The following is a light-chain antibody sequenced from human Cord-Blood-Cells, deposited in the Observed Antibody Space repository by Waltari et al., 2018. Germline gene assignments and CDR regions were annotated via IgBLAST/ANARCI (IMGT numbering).Light chain of an antibody. CDR3: SSYTSSSTLE. CDR2: EVS. Sequence: QSALTQPASVSGSPGQSITISCTGTSSDVGGYNYVSWYQQHPGKAPKLRIYEVSSRPSGVSNLFAGSKSGNTASLTISGLQAEDEADYYCSSYTSSSTLEFGGGTKLTVL. J-gene: IGLJ3*02. V-gene: IGLV2-14*01. CDR1: SSDVGGYNY.